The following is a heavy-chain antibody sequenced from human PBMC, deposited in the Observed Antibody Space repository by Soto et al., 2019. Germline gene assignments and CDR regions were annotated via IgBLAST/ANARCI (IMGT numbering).Heavy chain of an antibody. J-gene: IGHJ6*02. V-gene: IGHV3-30-3*01. D-gene: IGHD2-2*02. CDR2: ISYDGSNK. Sequence: PGGSLRLSCAASGFTFSSYAMHWVRQAPGKGLEWVAVISYDGSNKYYADSVKGRFTISRDNSKNTLYLQMNSLRAEDTAVYYCARDDTGDIVVVPAAILSGWKHRDYGMDVWGQGTTVTVSS. CDR3: ARDDTGDIVVVPAAILSGWKHRDYGMDV. CDR1: GFTFSSYA.